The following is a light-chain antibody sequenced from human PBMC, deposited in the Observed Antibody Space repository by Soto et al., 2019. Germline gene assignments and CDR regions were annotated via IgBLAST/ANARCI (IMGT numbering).Light chain of an antibody. CDR3: QQYSSNSRT. Sequence: DFPMTQSPSTLSASVGDRVTITCRASQSLISWLAWYQQKPGKAPKLLIYKASRLESGVPSRFSGSGSGTEFTLTISSLQPDDFATYYCQQYSSNSRTFGQGTKVEIK. CDR2: KAS. V-gene: IGKV1-5*03. CDR1: QSLISW. J-gene: IGKJ1*01.